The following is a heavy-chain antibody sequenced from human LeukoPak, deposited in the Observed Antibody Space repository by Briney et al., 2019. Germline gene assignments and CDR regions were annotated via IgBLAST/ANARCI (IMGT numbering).Heavy chain of an antibody. V-gene: IGHV3-7*01. J-gene: IGHJ4*02. D-gene: IGHD4-17*01. CDR3: ARDYDYADFYFDY. CDR2: IKQDGSEK. CDR1: GFTFSSYW. Sequence: GGSLRLSCAASGFTFSSYWMSWVRQAPGKGLEWVANIKQDGSEKYYVDSVKGRFTISRDNAKNSLYLQMNSLRAEDTAVYFCARDYDYADFYFDYWGQGTLVTVSS.